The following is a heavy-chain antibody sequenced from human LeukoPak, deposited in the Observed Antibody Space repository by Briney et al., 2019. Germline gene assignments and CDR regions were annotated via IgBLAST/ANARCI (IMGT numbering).Heavy chain of an antibody. CDR1: GGSFSEYY. D-gene: IGHD3-10*01. CDR3: ARPQSFPGYSDVDV. V-gene: IGHV4-34*01. Sequence: SETLSLTCAVYGGSFSEYYWSWFRQPPGKGLEWIGEVNHTGSTNYNPSLKSRVTISVDTSKNQFSLRLSSLTAADTAVYFCARPQSFPGYSDVDVWGRGTSVTVSS. CDR2: VNHTGST. J-gene: IGHJ6*03.